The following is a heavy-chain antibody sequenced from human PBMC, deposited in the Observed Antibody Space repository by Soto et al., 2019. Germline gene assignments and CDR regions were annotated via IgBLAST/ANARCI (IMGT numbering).Heavy chain of an antibody. V-gene: IGHV4-4*02. D-gene: IGHD4-4*01. CDR3: ASSTDYIWFDP. CDR1: SGSISSSNW. Sequence: SETLSLTCAVSSGSISSSNWWSWVRQPPGKGLEWIGEIYHSGSTNYNPSLKSRVTMSVDKSKNQFSLTLSSVTAADTAVYYCASSTDYIWFDPWGQGTLVTVSS. J-gene: IGHJ5*02. CDR2: IYHSGST.